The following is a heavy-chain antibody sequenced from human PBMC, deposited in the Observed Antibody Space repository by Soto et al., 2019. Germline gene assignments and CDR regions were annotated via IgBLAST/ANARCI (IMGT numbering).Heavy chain of an antibody. J-gene: IGHJ5*02. V-gene: IGHV4-30-2*01. CDR3: ARELGPRSYWSGDSCFPGWFEP. Sequence: QLQLQESGSGLVKPSQTLSLTCAVSGGSISSAGYSWSWIRQPPGKGLEWIGDIYHNGSTFGKPSVERRVTMSLDRTKNQFALRLASVAAADTAVYYCARELGPRSYWSGDSCFPGWFEPWGQGTLVTVSS. D-gene: IGHD2-15*01. CDR2: IYHNGST. CDR1: GGSISSAGYS.